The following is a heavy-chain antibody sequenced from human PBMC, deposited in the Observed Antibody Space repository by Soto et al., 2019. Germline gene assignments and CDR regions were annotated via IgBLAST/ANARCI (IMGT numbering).Heavy chain of an antibody. CDR2: INPNSGGT. CDR3: ARGPPYCSGGSCYYNRYYYYGMDV. CDR1: GYTFTGYY. Sequence: ASVKVSCKASGYTFTGYYMHWVRQAPGQGLEWMGWINPNSGGTNYAQKFQGWVTTTRDTSISTAYMELSRLRSDDTAVYYCARGPPYCSGGSCYYNRYYYYGMDVWGQGTTVTVSS. V-gene: IGHV1-2*04. D-gene: IGHD2-15*01. J-gene: IGHJ6*02.